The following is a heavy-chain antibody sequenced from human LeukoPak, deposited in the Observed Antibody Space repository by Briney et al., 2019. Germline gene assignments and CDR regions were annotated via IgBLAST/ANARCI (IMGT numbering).Heavy chain of an antibody. J-gene: IGHJ4*02. V-gene: IGHV1-69*05. Sequence: SVKVSCKASGGTFSSYAISWVRQAPGQGLEWMGGIIPIFGTANYAQKFQGRVTITTDESTSTAYMELSSLRSEDTAVYYCARVATNEDYYFDYWGQGTLVTVSS. CDR2: IIPIFGTA. D-gene: IGHD1-1*01. CDR3: ARVATNEDYYFDY. CDR1: GGTFSSYA.